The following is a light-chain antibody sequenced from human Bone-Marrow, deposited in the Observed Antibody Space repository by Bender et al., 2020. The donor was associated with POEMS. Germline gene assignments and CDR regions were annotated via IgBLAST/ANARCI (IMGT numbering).Light chain of an antibody. J-gene: IGLJ3*02. V-gene: IGLV2-14*02. Sequence: QSALTQAASVSGSPGQSITISCTGTISDVGSYNFVSWYQQHPGKAPKLMIYEVTKRPSGVPDRFSGSKSGTSVSLAITGLQAEDEADYYCQSFDTSLSGWVFGAGTKLTV. CDR1: ISDVGSYNF. CDR2: EVT. CDR3: QSFDTSLSGWV.